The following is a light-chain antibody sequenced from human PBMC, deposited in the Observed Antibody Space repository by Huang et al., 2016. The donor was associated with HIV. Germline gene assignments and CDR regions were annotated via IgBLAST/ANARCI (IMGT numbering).Light chain of an antibody. Sequence: EIVLTQSPATLSLSPGERATLSWRASQSVSNYLAWYQQKPGQAPRLLIYDASNRATGIPGRVSGSGSGTDFTLTLNSLEPEDCAVYYGQQRSNWPPLTFGGGTKVDIK. CDR3: QQRSNWPPLT. V-gene: IGKV3-11*01. J-gene: IGKJ4*01. CDR1: QSVSNY. CDR2: DAS.